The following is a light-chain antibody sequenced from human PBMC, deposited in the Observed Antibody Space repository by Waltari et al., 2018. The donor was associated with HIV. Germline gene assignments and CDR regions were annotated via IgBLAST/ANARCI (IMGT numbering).Light chain of an antibody. CDR3: SSHGATNYYV. J-gene: IGLJ1*01. V-gene: IGLV2-8*01. CDR1: SSDIGAHDS. CDR2: EVT. Sequence: QSVLAQPPSASASPGQSVAISCSGTSSDIGAHDSVSWYQHHPGKAPRLIIYEVTKRPSGVPDRFSGSKSGNTASLTVSGIQAEDEADYYCSSHGATNYYVFGSGTRVTVL.